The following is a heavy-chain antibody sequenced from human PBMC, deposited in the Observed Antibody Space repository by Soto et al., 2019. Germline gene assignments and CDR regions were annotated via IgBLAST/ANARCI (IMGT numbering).Heavy chain of an antibody. J-gene: IGHJ4*02. CDR2: IYHSVST. CDR1: GGSISSGGYS. CDR3: ARVPEY. Sequence: QLQLLEYGSGLVKPSQTLSLTCAVSGGSISSGGYSWGWIRQPPGKGLEWIGYIYHSVSTYYNPSLKSRVTISVDRSKNQFSLRLSSVTAADTAVYYCARVPEYWGQGTLVTVSS. V-gene: IGHV4-30-2*01.